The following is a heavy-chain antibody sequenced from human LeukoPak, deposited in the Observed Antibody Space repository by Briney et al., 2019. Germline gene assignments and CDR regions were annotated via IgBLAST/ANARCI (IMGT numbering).Heavy chain of an antibody. CDR2: IYYIGST. V-gene: IGHV4-61*01. CDR1: GGSVSSGSYY. D-gene: IGHD3-22*01. CDR3: ARAVVYYDSSGYYYYYGMDV. Sequence: SETLSLTCTVSGGSVSSGSYYWSWIRQPPGKGLEWIGYIYYIGSTNYNPSLKSRVTISVDTSKNQFSLKLSSVTAADTAVYYCARAVVYYDSSGYYYYYGMDVWGQGTTVTVSS. J-gene: IGHJ6*02.